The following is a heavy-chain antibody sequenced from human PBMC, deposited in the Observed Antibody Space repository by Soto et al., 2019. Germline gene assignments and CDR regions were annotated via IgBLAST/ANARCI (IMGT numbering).Heavy chain of an antibody. CDR2: IIPISGAT. J-gene: IGHJ6*04. V-gene: IGHV1-69*01. CDR3: ASASRPLYFYFEMDV. Sequence: QVQVVQSGAEVKKPGSSVKVSCKTSGGTFNSHAINWVRQAPGQGLEWMGGIIPISGATSYAQKCQGRVTVTADESTNTAHMELSGLRSEDTAMYYCASASRPLYFYFEMDVWGEGTTVIVSS. CDR1: GGTFNSHA.